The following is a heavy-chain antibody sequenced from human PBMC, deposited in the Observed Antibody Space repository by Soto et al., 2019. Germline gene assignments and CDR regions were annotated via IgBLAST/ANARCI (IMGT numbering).Heavy chain of an antibody. CDR2: INHSGST. J-gene: IGHJ5*02. Sequence: SETLSLTCAVYGGSFSGYYWSWIRQPPGKGLEWIGEINHSGSTNYNPSLKSRVMMSVDTSKKQFSLKLRSATAADTAVYYCVRDGTKTLRDWFDPWGQGISVTVSS. CDR1: GGSFSGYY. CDR3: VRDGTKTLRDWFDP. D-gene: IGHD1-1*01. V-gene: IGHV4-34*01.